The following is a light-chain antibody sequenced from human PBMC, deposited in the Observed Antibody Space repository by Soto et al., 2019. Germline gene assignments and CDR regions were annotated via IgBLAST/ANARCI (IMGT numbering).Light chain of an antibody. Sequence: QSALTQPPSASGSPGQSVTISCTGTSSDVGAYNYVCWYQQHPGKAPKLIISEVTKRPSGVPDRFSGSKSGNTASLTVTGLQAEDDADSYCSSYAGSNNPWVFGGGTKLTVL. CDR3: SSYAGSNNPWV. CDR1: SSDVGAYNY. J-gene: IGLJ3*02. V-gene: IGLV2-8*01. CDR2: EVT.